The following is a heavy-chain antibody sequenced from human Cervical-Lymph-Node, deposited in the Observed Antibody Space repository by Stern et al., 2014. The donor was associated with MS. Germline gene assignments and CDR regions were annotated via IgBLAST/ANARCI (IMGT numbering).Heavy chain of an antibody. CDR2: INPSGGST. V-gene: IGHV1-46*03. CDR1: GYTFTSYY. Sequence: QVQLVQSGAEVKKPGASVKVSCKASGYTFTSYYMHWVRKAPGQGLEWMGIINPSGGSTSYAQKFQGRVTMTRDTSTSTVYMELSSLRSENTAVYYCARSYSSPDAFDIWGQGTMVTVSS. J-gene: IGHJ3*02. CDR3: ARSYSSPDAFDI. D-gene: IGHD5-18*01.